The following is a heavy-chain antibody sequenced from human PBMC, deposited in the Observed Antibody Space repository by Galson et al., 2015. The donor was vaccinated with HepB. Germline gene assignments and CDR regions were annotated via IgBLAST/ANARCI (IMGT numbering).Heavy chain of an antibody. CDR2: IDPKNGGT. V-gene: IGHV1-2*06. D-gene: IGHD2-15*01. CDR3: ARGQCISGTCYFYFDH. Sequence: VKVSCKASAYTFTAYYIHWVRQAPGQGLEWMGRIDPKNGGTTFAQKFQDRVRITRDTSISTAFVGLTSLTSDDTAVYYCARGQCISGTCYFYFDHWGEGTLVTVSS. CDR1: AYTFTAYY. J-gene: IGHJ4*02.